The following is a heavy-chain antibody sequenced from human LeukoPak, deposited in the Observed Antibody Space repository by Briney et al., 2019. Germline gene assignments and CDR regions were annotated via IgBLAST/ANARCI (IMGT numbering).Heavy chain of an antibody. CDR1: GYTFTSYD. V-gene: IGHV1-8*02. CDR2: INPNSGNT. J-gene: IGHJ5*02. CDR3: ARDGGDGYKAIWFDT. D-gene: IGHD5-24*01. Sequence: GASVKVSCKASGYTFTSYDINWVRQATGQGLEWMGWINPNSGNTSYAQKFQGRVTMTRDMSTSTASMELSSLRSEDTAVYYCARDGGDGYKAIWFDTWGQGTLVSVSS.